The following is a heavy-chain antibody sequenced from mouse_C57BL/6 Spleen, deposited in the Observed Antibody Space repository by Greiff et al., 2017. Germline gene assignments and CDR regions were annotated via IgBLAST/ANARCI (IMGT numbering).Heavy chain of an antibody. V-gene: IGHV5-15*01. CDR3: ARTGAYDYDGGAWFAY. D-gene: IGHD2-4*01. J-gene: IGHJ3*01. CDR2: ISNLAYSI. CDR1: GFTFSDYG. Sequence: EVQLVESGGGLVQPGGSLKLSCAASGFTFSDYGMAWVRQAPRKGPEWVAFISNLAYSIYYADTVTGRFTISRENAKNTLYLEMSSRRSEDTAMYYCARTGAYDYDGGAWFAYWGQGTLVTVSA.